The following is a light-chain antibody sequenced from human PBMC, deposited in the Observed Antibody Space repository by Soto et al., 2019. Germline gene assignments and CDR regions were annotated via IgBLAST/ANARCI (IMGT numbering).Light chain of an antibody. J-gene: IGLJ2*01. V-gene: IGLV1-40*01. Sequence: QAVVTQPPSVSGAPGQRVTISCTGSSSNIGAGFDVHWYHQIAGTAPKLLISSNNQRPSGVPDRFSGSKSGTSASLAISGLQSEDEADYYCEAWDDSLNAVLFGGGTKLTVL. CDR3: EAWDDSLNAVL. CDR2: SNN. CDR1: SSNIGAGFD.